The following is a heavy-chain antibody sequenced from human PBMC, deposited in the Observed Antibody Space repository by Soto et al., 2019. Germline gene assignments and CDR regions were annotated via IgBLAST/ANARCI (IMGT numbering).Heavy chain of an antibody. Sequence: SETLSLTCTVSGGSISSSSYYLGWIRQPPGKGLEWIGSIYYSGSTYYNPSLKSRVTISVDTSKNQFSLKLSSVTAADTAVYYCARLGSRVPAAIIYYYYYMDVWGKGTTVTVSS. CDR1: GGSISSSSYY. CDR3: ARLGSRVPAAIIYYYYYMDV. CDR2: IYYSGST. V-gene: IGHV4-39*01. D-gene: IGHD2-2*01. J-gene: IGHJ6*03.